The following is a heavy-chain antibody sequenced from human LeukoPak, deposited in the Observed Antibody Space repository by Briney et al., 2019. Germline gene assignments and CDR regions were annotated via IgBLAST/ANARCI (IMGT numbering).Heavy chain of an antibody. D-gene: IGHD1-26*01. CDR2: INHSGST. V-gene: IGHV4-34*01. Sequence: SETLSLTCAVYGGSFSGYYWTWIRQPPGKGLEWIGEINHSGSTNYNPSLKSRVTISVDTSKNQFSLKLSSVTAADTAVYYCARETSGSNDAFDIWGQETMATVSS. J-gene: IGHJ3*02. CDR1: GGSFSGYY. CDR3: ARETSGSNDAFDI.